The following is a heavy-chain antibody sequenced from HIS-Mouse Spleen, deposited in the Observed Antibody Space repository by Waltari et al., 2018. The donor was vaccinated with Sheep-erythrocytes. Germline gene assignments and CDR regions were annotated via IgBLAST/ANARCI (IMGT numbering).Heavy chain of an antibody. CDR2: INPNSGGT. Sequence: QVQLVQSGAEGTKPGASVKVSCKASGYTFTGYYMPGVRQAPGQGLEWMGWINPNSGGTNYAQKFQGRVTMTRDTSISTAYMELSRLRSDDTAVYYCARDASSSWYAFDIWGQGTMVTVSS. V-gene: IGHV1-2*02. CDR3: ARDASSSWYAFDI. CDR1: GYTFTGYY. D-gene: IGHD6-13*01. J-gene: IGHJ3*02.